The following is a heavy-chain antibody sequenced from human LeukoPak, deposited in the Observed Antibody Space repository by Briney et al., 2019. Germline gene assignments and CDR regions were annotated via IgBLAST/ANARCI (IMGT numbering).Heavy chain of an antibody. V-gene: IGHV1-18*01. CDR2: ISAYNGNT. Sequence: ASVKVSCKASGYTFTSYGISWVRQAPGQGLEWMGWISAYNGNTNYAQKPQGRVTMTTDTSTSTAYMELRSLRSDDTAVYYCAGDLDSSGYYYYYYGMDVWGQGTTVTVSS. CDR1: GYTFTSYG. D-gene: IGHD3-22*01. CDR3: AGDLDSSGYYYYYYGMDV. J-gene: IGHJ6*02.